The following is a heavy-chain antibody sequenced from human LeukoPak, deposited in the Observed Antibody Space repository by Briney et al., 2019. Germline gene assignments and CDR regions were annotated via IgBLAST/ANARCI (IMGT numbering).Heavy chain of an antibody. CDR2: IYHSGST. J-gene: IGHJ3*02. V-gene: IGHV4-38-2*01. D-gene: IGHD6-19*01. CDR3: ARGIAVDAFDI. CDR1: GYSISSGYY. Sequence: PSETLSLTXAVSGYSISSGYYWGWIRQPPGKGLEWIGSIYHSGSTYYNPSLKSRVTISVDTSKNQFSLKLSSVTAADTAVYYCARGIAVDAFDIWGQGTMVTVSS.